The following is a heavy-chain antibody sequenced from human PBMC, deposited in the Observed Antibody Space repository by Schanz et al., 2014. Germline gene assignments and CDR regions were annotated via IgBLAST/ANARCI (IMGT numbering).Heavy chain of an antibody. J-gene: IGHJ6*03. CDR1: GFTFSSYA. D-gene: IGHD2-2*01. Sequence: QVQLVESGGGVVQPGRSLRLSCAASGFTFSSYALHWVRQAPGKGLEWVAFVPFDGSQKFYADSVKGRFTISRDNSKNTLYLQMKSLRAEDTAVYYCARVKYCTITRCYRTETEGIYYMDVWGKGTTVTVSS. V-gene: IGHV3-30*04. CDR2: VPFDGSQK. CDR3: ARVKYCTITRCYRTETEGIYYMDV.